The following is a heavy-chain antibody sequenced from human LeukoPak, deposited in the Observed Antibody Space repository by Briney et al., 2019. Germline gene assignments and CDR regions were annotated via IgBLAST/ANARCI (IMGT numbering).Heavy chain of an antibody. CDR3: ASGYDSSAPFRL. D-gene: IGHD3-22*01. V-gene: IGHV4-31*03. Sequence: SETLSLTCTVSGGSINRGGYYWTWIRQHPGKGLEWIGLIFYSGYTDYNPALTSRLTISLDTSKNQFSLRLTSVTAADTAVYFCASGYDSSAPFRLWGQGTLVTVSS. J-gene: IGHJ4*02. CDR1: GGSINRGGYY. CDR2: IFYSGYT.